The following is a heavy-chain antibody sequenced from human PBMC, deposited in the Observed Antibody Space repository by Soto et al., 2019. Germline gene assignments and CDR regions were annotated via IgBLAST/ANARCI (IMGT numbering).Heavy chain of an antibody. J-gene: IGHJ6*03. V-gene: IGHV4-34*01. CDR3: ARGDYDFWSGYYLLPYYYYYMDV. CDR2: INHSGST. Sequence: SSETLSLTCAVYGGSFSGYYWSWIRQPPGKGLEWIGEINHSGSTNYNPSLKSRVTISVDTSKNQFSLKLCSVTAADTVVYYCARGDYDFWSGYYLLPYYYYYMDVWGKGTTVTVSS. CDR1: GGSFSGYY. D-gene: IGHD3-3*01.